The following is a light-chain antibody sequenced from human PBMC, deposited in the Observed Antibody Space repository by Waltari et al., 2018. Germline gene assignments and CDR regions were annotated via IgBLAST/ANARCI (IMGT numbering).Light chain of an antibody. Sequence: EIVLTQSPGPLSLSPGDRAPLSCRASQTVRTTYLAWYQQKPGQAPTLLIYDTSSRATGIPDRFSGSGSGTDFSLTISSLEPEDFAVYYCQQYDISPLTFGGGTKVETK. CDR3: QQYDISPLT. CDR2: DTS. CDR1: QTVRTTY. J-gene: IGKJ4*01. V-gene: IGKV3-20*01.